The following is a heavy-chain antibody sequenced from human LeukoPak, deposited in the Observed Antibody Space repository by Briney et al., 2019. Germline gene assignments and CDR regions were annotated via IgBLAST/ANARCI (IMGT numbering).Heavy chain of an antibody. CDR3: AREDLKVRGRYYYYMDV. J-gene: IGHJ6*03. D-gene: IGHD3-10*01. V-gene: IGHV1-18*01. Sequence: ASVKVSCKASGYTFTSYGISWVRQAPGQGLEWMGWVSAYNGDTHYAQNVQGRVTMTTDTSTSTAYMELRSLRSDDTAVYYCAREDLKVRGRYYYYMDVWGKGTTVTVSS. CDR2: VSAYNGDT. CDR1: GYTFTSYG.